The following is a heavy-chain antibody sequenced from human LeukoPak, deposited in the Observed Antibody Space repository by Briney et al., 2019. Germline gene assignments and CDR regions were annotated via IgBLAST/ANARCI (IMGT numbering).Heavy chain of an antibody. CDR2: INPSGGST. CDR3: ARDSLLDYYDSSGPDYYYMDV. V-gene: IGHV1-46*01. D-gene: IGHD3-22*01. Sequence: ASVKVSCKASGYTFTSYYMHWVRQAPGQGLEWMGIINPSGGSTSYAQKFQGRVTMTRDTSTSTVYMELSSLRSEDTAVYYCARDSLLDYYDSSGPDYYYMDVWGKGTTVTVSS. J-gene: IGHJ6*03. CDR1: GYTFTSYY.